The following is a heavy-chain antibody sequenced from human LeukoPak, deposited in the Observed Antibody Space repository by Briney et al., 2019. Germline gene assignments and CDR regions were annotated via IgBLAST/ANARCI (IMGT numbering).Heavy chain of an antibody. CDR2: ISLAGQT. D-gene: IGHD1-26*01. J-gene: IGHJ4*02. Sequence: SGTLSLTCGVSGGSISGTNWWSWVRQPPGQGLEWIGEISLAGQTNYNPSLNGRVTMSLDKSSNQLSLHLTSLTAADTATYFCSGESGPFCPFGYWGQGTLVIVSS. V-gene: IGHV4-4*02. CDR1: GGSISGTNW. CDR3: SGESGPFCPFGY.